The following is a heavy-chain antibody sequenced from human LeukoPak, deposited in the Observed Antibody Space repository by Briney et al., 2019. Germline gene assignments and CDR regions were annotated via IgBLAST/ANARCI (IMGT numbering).Heavy chain of an antibody. J-gene: IGHJ4*02. CDR1: GFSFSDAW. D-gene: IGHD1-26*01. V-gene: IGHV3-15*07. CDR2: IRSKADGGTP. CDR3: AKVGIVGATTSAYFEY. Sequence: MSGGSLRLSCAASGFSFSDAWMNWVRQAPGKGLEWVGHIRSKADGGTPDYIAPVKGRFTISRDDSKDTLYLQMNSLNTEDTAAYYCAKVGIVGATTSAYFEYWGQGTLVTVSS.